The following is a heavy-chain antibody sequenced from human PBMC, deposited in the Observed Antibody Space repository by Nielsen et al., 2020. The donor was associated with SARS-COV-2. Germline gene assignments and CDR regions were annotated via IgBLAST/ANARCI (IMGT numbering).Heavy chain of an antibody. Sequence: LRLSCTVSGGSISSGGYYWSWIRQHPGKGLEWIGYIYYSGSTYYNPSLKSQVTISVDTSKNQFSLKLSSVTAADTAVYYCARDSTGTTQFDYWGQGTLVTVSS. D-gene: IGHD1-1*01. CDR2: IYYSGST. CDR3: ARDSTGTTQFDY. CDR1: GGSISSGGYY. V-gene: IGHV4-31*01. J-gene: IGHJ4*02.